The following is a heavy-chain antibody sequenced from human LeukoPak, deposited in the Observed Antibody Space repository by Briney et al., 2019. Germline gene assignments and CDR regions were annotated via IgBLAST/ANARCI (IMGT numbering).Heavy chain of an antibody. CDR1: GFTFKSYW. CDR3: AKYDSYYDILTGYYKSHFDY. V-gene: IGHV3-23*01. CDR2: ISGSGGST. D-gene: IGHD3-9*01. Sequence: GGSLRLSCAASGFTFKSYWMSWVRQAPGKGLEWVSAISGSGGSTYYADSVKGRFTISRDNSKNTLYLQMNSLRAEDTAVYYCAKYDSYYDILTGYYKSHFDYWGQGTLVTVSS. J-gene: IGHJ4*02.